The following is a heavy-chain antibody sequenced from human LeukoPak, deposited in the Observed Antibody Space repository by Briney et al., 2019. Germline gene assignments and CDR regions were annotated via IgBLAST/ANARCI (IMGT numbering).Heavy chain of an antibody. Sequence: GGSLRLSCAASGFTFSSYEMNWVRQAPGKGLEWVSYISSSGSTIYYADSVKGRFTISRDNAKNSLYLQMNSLRAEDTAVYYCARDTDYYDSSGWNFDYWGQGTLVTVSS. CDR3: ARDTDYYDSSGWNFDY. J-gene: IGHJ4*02. D-gene: IGHD3-22*01. CDR2: ISSSGSTI. V-gene: IGHV3-48*03. CDR1: GFTFSSYE.